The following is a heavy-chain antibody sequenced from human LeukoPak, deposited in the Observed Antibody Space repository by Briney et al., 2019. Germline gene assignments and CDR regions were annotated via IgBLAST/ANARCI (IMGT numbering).Heavy chain of an antibody. Sequence: GGTLRLSCAASGFTFSNYGMNWVRQAPGKGLEWVSYISSSGSTIYYADSVKGRFTISRDNAKNSLYLQMNSPRAEDTAVYYCAELGITMIGGVWGKGTTVTISS. CDR1: GFTFSNYG. V-gene: IGHV3-48*04. CDR2: ISSSGSTI. J-gene: IGHJ6*04. D-gene: IGHD3-10*02. CDR3: AELGITMIGGV.